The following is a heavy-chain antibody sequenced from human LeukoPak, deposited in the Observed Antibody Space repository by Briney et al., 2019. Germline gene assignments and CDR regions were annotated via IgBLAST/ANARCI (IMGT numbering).Heavy chain of an antibody. D-gene: IGHD3-9*01. J-gene: IGHJ3*02. Sequence: PGGSLRLSCAASGFTFSNAWMSWVRQAPGKGLEWVGRINSKTDGGTTDYAAPVKGRFTISRDDSKNTLYLQMNSLKTEDTAVYYCTTGYYDILTGYYPDAFDIWGQGTMVTVSS. CDR2: INSKTDGGTT. CDR1: GFTFSNAW. V-gene: IGHV3-15*01. CDR3: TTGYYDILTGYYPDAFDI.